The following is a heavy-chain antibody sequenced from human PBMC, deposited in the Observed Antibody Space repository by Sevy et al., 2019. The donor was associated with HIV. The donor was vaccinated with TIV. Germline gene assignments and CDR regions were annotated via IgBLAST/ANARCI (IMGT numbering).Heavy chain of an antibody. D-gene: IGHD4-17*01. CDR3: ARDLPPSATTVAHFDY. CDR1: VFTFSSYE. V-gene: IGHV3-48*03. Sequence: GGSLRLSCTASVFTFSSYEMNWVRQAPGKGLEWVSYISNSGSNIYYSDSVKGRFTISRDNAKNSLYLQMNSLRAEDTAVYYCARDLPPSATTVAHFDYWGRGTLVTVSS. CDR2: ISNSGSNI. J-gene: IGHJ4*02.